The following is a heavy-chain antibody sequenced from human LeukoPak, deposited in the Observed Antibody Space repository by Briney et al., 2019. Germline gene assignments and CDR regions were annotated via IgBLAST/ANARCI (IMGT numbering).Heavy chain of an antibody. CDR3: AKGSAFYFYCMDL. J-gene: IGHJ6*03. CDR2: IRYDGRNK. D-gene: IGHD2-15*01. V-gene: IGHV3-30*02. CDR1: GFTFSSYG. Sequence: PGGSLSLTCIASGFTFSSYGMHWVRQAPGKGLEGGAFIRYDGRNKYYAESVKGRFTISRDNSKNTLSMQMISLRVEDTAVYYCAKGSAFYFYCMDLWGKGTTVTVSS.